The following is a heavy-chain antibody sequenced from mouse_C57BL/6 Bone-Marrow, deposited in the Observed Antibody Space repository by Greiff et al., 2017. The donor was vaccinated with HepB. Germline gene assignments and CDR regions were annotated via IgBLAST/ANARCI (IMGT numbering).Heavy chain of an antibody. V-gene: IGHV1-82*01. D-gene: IGHD1-1*01. CDR1: GYAFSSSW. CDR3: ARGLLRFAY. CDR2: IYPGDGDT. Sequence: VQLQQSGPELVKPGASVKISCKASGYAFSSSWMNWVKQRPGKGLEWIGRIYPGDGDTNYNGKFKGKDTLTADKSSSTAYMQLSSLTSEDSAVYFCARGLLRFAYWGQGTLVTVSA. J-gene: IGHJ3*01.